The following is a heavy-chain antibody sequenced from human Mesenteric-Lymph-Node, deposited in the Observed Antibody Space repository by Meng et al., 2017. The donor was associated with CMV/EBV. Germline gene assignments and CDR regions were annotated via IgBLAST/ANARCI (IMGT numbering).Heavy chain of an antibody. D-gene: IGHD3-22*01. Sequence: GYNLASYAMHWVRQAAGQRLEWMGWINAGNGNTKYSQKFQGRVTITRDTSASTAYMEMGSLRSEDTAVYYCARTARGYYDSSGYYGRWGQGTLVTVSS. J-gene: IGHJ4*02. V-gene: IGHV1-3*01. CDR2: INAGNGNT. CDR3: ARTARGYYDSSGYYGR. CDR1: GYNLASYA.